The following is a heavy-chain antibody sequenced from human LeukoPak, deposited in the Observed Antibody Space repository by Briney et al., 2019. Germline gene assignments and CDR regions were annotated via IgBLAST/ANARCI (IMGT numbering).Heavy chain of an antibody. CDR3: ATPDDPSYGDGDAFDI. D-gene: IGHD4-17*01. CDR2: ISGSGGST. CDR1: GFTFSSYS. J-gene: IGHJ3*02. Sequence: GGSLRLSCAASGFTFSSYSMNWVRQAPGKGLEWVSAISGSGGSTYYADSVKGRFTISRDNSKNTLYLQMNSLRAEDTAVYYCATPDDPSYGDGDAFDIWGQGTMVTVSS. V-gene: IGHV3-23*01.